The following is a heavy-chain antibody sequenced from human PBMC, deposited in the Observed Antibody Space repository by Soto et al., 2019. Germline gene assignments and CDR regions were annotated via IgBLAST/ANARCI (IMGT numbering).Heavy chain of an antibody. D-gene: IGHD6-13*01. V-gene: IGHV1-24*01. Sequence: ASVKVSGKVSGYTLTELSMHWVRQAPGKGLEWMGGFDPEDGETIYAQKFQGRVTMTEDTSTDTAYMELSSLRSEDTAVYYCATDLTYSSSWSFDYWGQGTLVTVSS. J-gene: IGHJ4*02. CDR3: ATDLTYSSSWSFDY. CDR1: GYTLTELS. CDR2: FDPEDGET.